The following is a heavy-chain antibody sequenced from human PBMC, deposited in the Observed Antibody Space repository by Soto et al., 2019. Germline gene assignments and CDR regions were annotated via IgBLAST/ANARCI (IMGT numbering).Heavy chain of an antibody. CDR3: ASEYGDHLKFFDY. V-gene: IGHV3-7*01. D-gene: IGHD4-17*01. CDR2: IRQDGGEK. J-gene: IGHJ4*02. CDR1: EFTSSAYW. Sequence: GGSLRLSCATFEFTSSAYWMSWVRQAPGKGLEWVANIRQDGGEKYYVDSVKGRFTISRDNAKNSVYLQMNSLRVEDTAIYYCASEYGDHLKFFDYWGPGTLVTVSS.